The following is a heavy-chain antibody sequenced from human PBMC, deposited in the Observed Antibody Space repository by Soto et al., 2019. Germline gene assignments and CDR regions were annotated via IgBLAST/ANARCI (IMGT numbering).Heavy chain of an antibody. CDR3: TTGWSSKDY. Sequence: EVQLVESGGGLVKPGGSLRLSCAASGFIFNDARMNWVRQAPGKGLEWVGRIRSESDGGTTDYAAPVKDRFIISREDSKNMVYLQMDSLKTEDTAVYFCTTGWSSKDYWGQGTLVTVSS. D-gene: IGHD6-13*01. J-gene: IGHJ4*02. V-gene: IGHV3-15*01. CDR1: GFIFNDAR. CDR2: IRSESDGGTT.